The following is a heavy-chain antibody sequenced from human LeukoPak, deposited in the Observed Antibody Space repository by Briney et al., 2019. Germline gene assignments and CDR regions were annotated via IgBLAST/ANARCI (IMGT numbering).Heavy chain of an antibody. Sequence: ASVKVSCKASGYTFTGYFMHWVRQAPGQGLEWMGWINPNSGGTDSAQKFQGRVTMIRDTSISTVYMELSSLRSDDTAVYYCARGLYCSGGNCYGPFDYWGQGTLVTVSS. CDR2: INPNSGGT. D-gene: IGHD2-15*01. J-gene: IGHJ4*02. CDR1: GYTFTGYF. CDR3: ARGLYCSGGNCYGPFDY. V-gene: IGHV1-2*02.